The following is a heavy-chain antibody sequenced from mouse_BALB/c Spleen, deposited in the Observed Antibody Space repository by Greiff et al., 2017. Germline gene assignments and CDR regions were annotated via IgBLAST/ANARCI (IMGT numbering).Heavy chain of an antibody. CDR1: GYSITSGYY. J-gene: IGHJ4*01. CDR3: ARIHYYGSYAMDY. V-gene: IGHV3-6*02. CDR2: ISYDGSN. D-gene: IGHD1-2*01. Sequence: EVKLLESGPGLVKPSQSLSLTCSVTGYSITSGYYWNWIRQFPGNKLEWMGYISYDGSNNYNPSLKNRISFTRDTSKNQFFLKLNSVTTEDTATYYCARIHYYGSYAMDYWGQGTSVTVSS.